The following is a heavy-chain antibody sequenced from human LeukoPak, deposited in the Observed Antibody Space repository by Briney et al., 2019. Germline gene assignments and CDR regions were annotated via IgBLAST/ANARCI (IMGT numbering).Heavy chain of an antibody. CDR3: ARDVYAKVTSVTTVGY. Sequence: ASVKVSCKASGYTFIDYGFSWVRQAPGQGLEWLGWISVYNGNTRYAQKFQDRVTMTTDTSTNTAYMELRSLRSDDTAVYYCARDVYAKVTSVTTVGYWGQGTLVTVSS. CDR2: ISVYNGNT. D-gene: IGHD4-17*01. V-gene: IGHV1-18*01. CDR1: GYTFIDYG. J-gene: IGHJ4*02.